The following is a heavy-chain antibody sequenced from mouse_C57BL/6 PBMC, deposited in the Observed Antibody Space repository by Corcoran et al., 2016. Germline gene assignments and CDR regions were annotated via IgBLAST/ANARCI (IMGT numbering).Heavy chain of an antibody. CDR1: GYTFTDYY. V-gene: IGHV1-26*01. D-gene: IGHD2-4*01. CDR3: ARYDYVGAWFAY. J-gene: IGHJ3*01. CDR2: INPNNGGT. Sequence: EVQLQQSGPELVKPGASVKISCKASGYTFTDYYMNWVKQSHGKSLEWIGDINPNNGGTSYNQKFKGKATLTVDKSSSTAYMQLSSLTSEDSAVYFCARYDYVGAWFAYWGQGTLVTVSA.